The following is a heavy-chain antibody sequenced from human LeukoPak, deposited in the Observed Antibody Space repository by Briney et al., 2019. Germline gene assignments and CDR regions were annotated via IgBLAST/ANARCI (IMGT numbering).Heavy chain of an antibody. CDR1: GFTFSSYS. V-gene: IGHV3-48*01. CDR2: ISSSSSTI. CDR3: ARDGITIFGVVWGYFDY. D-gene: IGHD3-3*01. J-gene: IGHJ4*02. Sequence: GGSLRLSCAASGFTFSSYSMNWVRQAPGKGLEWVSYISSSSSTIYYADSVKGRFTISRDNAKNSLYLQMNSLRAEDTAVYYCARDGITIFGVVWGYFDYWGQGTLVTVSS.